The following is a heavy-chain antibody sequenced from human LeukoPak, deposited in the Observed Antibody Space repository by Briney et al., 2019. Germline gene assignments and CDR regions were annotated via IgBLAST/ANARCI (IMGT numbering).Heavy chain of an antibody. Sequence: GGSLRLSCAASGFTFSSYAMSWVRQAPGKGLEWVSAISGSGGSTYYADSVKGRFTISRDNSKNTLYLQMNSLRAEDTAVYYCARTGYNAGRYYYYGMDVWGQGTTVTVSS. CDR2: ISGSGGST. CDR3: ARTGYNAGRYYYYGMDV. V-gene: IGHV3-23*01. D-gene: IGHD1-14*01. CDR1: GFTFSSYA. J-gene: IGHJ6*02.